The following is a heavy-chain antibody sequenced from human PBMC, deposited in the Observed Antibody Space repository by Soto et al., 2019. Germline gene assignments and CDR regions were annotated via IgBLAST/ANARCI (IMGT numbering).Heavy chain of an antibody. Sequence: PSETLSLTCAVYGGSFSGYYWSWIRQPPGKGLEWIGEINHSGSTNYNPSLKSRVTISVDTSKNQFSLKLSSVTAADTAVYYCARELRYFDWLGKGGGLNWFDPWG. CDR1: GGSFSGYY. CDR3: ARELRYFDWLGKGGGLNWFDP. D-gene: IGHD3-9*01. V-gene: IGHV4-34*01. CDR2: INHSGST. J-gene: IGHJ5*02.